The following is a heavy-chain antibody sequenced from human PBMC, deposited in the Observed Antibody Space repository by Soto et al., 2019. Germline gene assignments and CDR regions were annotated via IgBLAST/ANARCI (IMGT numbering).Heavy chain of an antibody. D-gene: IGHD2-21*01. CDR2: VNPSGGST. CDR3: GRESIPRSPPKN. CDR1: GYTFTSFY. J-gene: IGHJ4*02. V-gene: IGHV1-46*03. Sequence: QVQLVQSGAEVKKPGASVTVSCKASGYTFTSFYIHWVRQAPGQGLEWMGIVNPSGGSTTYAQKFQGRATMTRDTSTSTLYMELSGLGSEDTAVYYCGRESIPRSPPKNWGQGTLVTVSS.